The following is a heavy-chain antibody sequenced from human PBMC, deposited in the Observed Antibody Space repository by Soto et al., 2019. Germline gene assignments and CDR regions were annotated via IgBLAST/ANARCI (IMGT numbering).Heavy chain of an antibody. D-gene: IGHD3-10*01. CDR1: GGSISPYY. V-gene: IGHV4-59*08. CDR3: ARHENAEQDSQGSVLYDYSGSGMGY. Sequence: PSEPLSLTCAVSGGSISPYYWTWIRQPPGKGLEWVGYINYSGSTNYNPSLRSRVTISLDTSKNQFSLNLSSVTAADTVVYYCARHENAEQDSQGSVLYDYSGSGMGYWGQGNLVTISS. CDR2: INYSGST. J-gene: IGHJ4*02.